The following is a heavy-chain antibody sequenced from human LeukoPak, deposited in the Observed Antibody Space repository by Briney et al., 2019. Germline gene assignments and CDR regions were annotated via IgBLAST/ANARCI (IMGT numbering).Heavy chain of an antibody. D-gene: IGHD1-26*01. CDR2: VNADGGNT. CDR1: GFTFDNHR. V-gene: IGHV3-23*01. J-gene: IGHJ4*02. Sequence: GSLRLSCAASGFTFDNHRMSWVRQAPGKGLEWVSTVNADGGNTYYADSVKGRFTISRDNSKSTLILQMNSLRVEDTALYYCTKRVKYGGTWDHFADWGQGTLVTVSS. CDR3: TKRVKYGGTWDHFAD.